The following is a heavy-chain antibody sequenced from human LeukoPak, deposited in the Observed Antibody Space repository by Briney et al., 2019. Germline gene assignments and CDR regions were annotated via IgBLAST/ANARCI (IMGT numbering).Heavy chain of an antibody. D-gene: IGHD2-15*01. CDR1: GFTFSSYG. V-gene: IGHV3-30*18. Sequence: GRSLRLSCAAPGFTFSSYGMHWVRQAPGKGLEWVAVISYDGSNKYYADSVKGRFTISRDNSKNTLYLQMNSLRAEDTAVYYCAKSHGYCSGGSRYLFDYWGQGTLVTVSS. CDR3: AKSHGYCSGGSRYLFDY. CDR2: ISYDGSNK. J-gene: IGHJ4*02.